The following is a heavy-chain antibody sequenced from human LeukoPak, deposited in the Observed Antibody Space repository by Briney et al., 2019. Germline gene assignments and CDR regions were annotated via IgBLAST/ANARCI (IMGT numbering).Heavy chain of an antibody. CDR1: GFTFSSYA. CDR2: ISGSGGST. V-gene: IGHV3-23*01. D-gene: IGHD3-22*01. CDR3: AKSSQAYDSSGYWGH. Sequence: GESLRLSCAASGFTFSSYAMSWVRQAPGKGLEWVSAISGSGGSTYYADSVKGRFTISRDNSKNTLYLQMNSLRAEDTAVYYCAKSSQAYDSSGYWGHWGQGTLVTVSS. J-gene: IGHJ4*02.